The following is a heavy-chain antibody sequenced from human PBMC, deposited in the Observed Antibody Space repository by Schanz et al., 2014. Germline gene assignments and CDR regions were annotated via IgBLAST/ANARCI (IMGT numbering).Heavy chain of an antibody. J-gene: IGHJ3*01. CDR2: ISAFDDKT. V-gene: IGHV1-18*01. D-gene: IGHD3-9*01. Sequence: QVQLVQSAPEVKKPGASVKVSCKASGYSFTTYGLNWVRQAPGQGPEWMGWISAFDDKTDYAQNFQGRLIMTTDTSTNTGYMEPRGLRSDGTAVYYCARETTIITGGAFDVWGQGTMVTVSS. CDR3: ARETTIITGGAFDV. CDR1: GYSFTTYG.